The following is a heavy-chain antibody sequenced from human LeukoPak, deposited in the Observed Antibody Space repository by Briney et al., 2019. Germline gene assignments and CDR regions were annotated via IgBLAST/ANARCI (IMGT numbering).Heavy chain of an antibody. CDR3: AGLNPPGITGTTL. CDR2: IIPIFGAA. J-gene: IGHJ4*02. D-gene: IGHD1-7*01. CDR1: GGTFGSYA. Sequence: SVKVSCKASGGTFGSYAITWMRQAPGQGLEWMGGIIPIFGAANYAQKFQGRVTITADKSTSTAYMELSSLRSEDTTVYYCAGLNPPGITGTTLWGQGTLVTVSS. V-gene: IGHV1-69*06.